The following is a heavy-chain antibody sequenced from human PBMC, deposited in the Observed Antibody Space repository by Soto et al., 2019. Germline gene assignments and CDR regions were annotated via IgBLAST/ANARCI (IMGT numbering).Heavy chain of an antibody. V-gene: IGHV3-23*01. Sequence: EVQLLESGGGLVQPGGSLRLSCAASGFTFSSYAMSWVRRAPGKGLEWVSAISGSGGSTYYADSVKGRFTISRDNSKNTLYLQMNSLRAEDTAVYYCAKGQDYYDSSGYYYFDYWGQGTLVTVSS. CDR1: GFTFSSYA. D-gene: IGHD3-22*01. CDR3: AKGQDYYDSSGYYYFDY. J-gene: IGHJ4*02. CDR2: ISGSGGST.